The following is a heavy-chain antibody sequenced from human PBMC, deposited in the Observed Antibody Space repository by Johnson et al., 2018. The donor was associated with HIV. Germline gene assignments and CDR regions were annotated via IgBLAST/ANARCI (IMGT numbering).Heavy chain of an antibody. CDR2: ISYDGTNK. D-gene: IGHD6-19*01. V-gene: IGHV3-30*14. CDR1: GVTFNSHA. CDR3: ASANSSGWGWGALDI. Sequence: AAGGVTFNSHAMHWVRQAPGKGLEWVALISYDGTNKFYADSVKGRFTISRDNSKNALYLQMKALRAEDTAVYYCASANSSGWGWGALDIWGQGTMVTVSS. J-gene: IGHJ3*02.